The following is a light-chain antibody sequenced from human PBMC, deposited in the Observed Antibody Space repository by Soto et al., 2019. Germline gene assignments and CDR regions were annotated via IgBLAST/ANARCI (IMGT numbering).Light chain of an antibody. CDR1: QTVRNNY. J-gene: IGKJ1*01. CDR2: DAS. Sequence: ESVMTQCSGTLSLSPGERATLSCRASQTVRNNYLAWYQQKPGQAPRLLIYDASSRATGIPDRFSGGGSGTDFTLTISRLEPEDFAVYYCQQYGSAPWTFGQGTKVDIK. CDR3: QQYGSAPWT. V-gene: IGKV3-20*01.